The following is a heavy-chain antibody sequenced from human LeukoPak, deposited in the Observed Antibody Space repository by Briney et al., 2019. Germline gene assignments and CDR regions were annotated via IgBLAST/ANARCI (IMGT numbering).Heavy chain of an antibody. V-gene: IGHV3-30*02. CDR3: ARNKALAYYIDY. J-gene: IGHJ4*02. CDR1: GFTFSIYG. Sequence: PGGSLRLSCAASGFTFSIYGMHWVRQAPGKGLEWVAFIRYDGSNKYYADSVKGRFTISRDNSKNTLYLQMNSLRAEDTAVYYCARNKALAYYIDYWGQGTLVTVSS. CDR2: IRYDGSNK. D-gene: IGHD5-12*01.